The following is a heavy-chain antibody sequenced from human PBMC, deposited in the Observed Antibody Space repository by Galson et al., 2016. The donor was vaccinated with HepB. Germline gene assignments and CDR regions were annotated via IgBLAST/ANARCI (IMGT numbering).Heavy chain of an antibody. CDR3: ARRRDILTGYHSYYYVMDV. CDR1: GYSFTRYY. J-gene: IGHJ6*02. Sequence: QSGAEVKKPGESLKISCKGSGYSFTRYYIAWVRQMPGKGLEWMGIIYPSDSDTRYSPYFQGQVTISADKSINTAYLQWSSLKASDTAMYYCARRRDILTGYHSYYYVMDVWGQGTTVTVSS. V-gene: IGHV5-51*01. D-gene: IGHD3-9*01. CDR2: IYPSDSDT.